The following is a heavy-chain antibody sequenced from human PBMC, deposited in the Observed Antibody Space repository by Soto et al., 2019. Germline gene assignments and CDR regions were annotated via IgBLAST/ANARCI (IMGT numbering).Heavy chain of an antibody. CDR3: ARTSVGYSSLNWFDP. J-gene: IGHJ5*02. Sequence: QVTLKESGPVLVKPTETLTLTCTVSGFSLNNARMGVSWIRQPPGKALEWLAHIFSNDEKSYSTSLKSRLTISKDTSKSQVVLTMTNMDPVDTATYYCARTSVGYSSLNWFDPWGQGTLVTVSS. CDR2: IFSNDEK. D-gene: IGHD6-19*01. CDR1: GFSLNNARMG. V-gene: IGHV2-26*01.